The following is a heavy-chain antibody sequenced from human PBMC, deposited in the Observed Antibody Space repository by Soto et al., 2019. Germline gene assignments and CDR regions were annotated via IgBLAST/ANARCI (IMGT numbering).Heavy chain of an antibody. CDR1: GYTFTSYY. V-gene: IGHV1-46*01. D-gene: IGHD2-15*01. CDR2: INHSGGST. CDR3: ARGGIGYCSGGSCFKGYYYYGMDV. Sequence: QVQLVQSGAEVKKPGASVKVSCKASGYTFTSYYMHWVRQAPGQGLEWMGIINHSGGSTSYAQKFQGRVTMTRDTSTSTVYMELSSLRSEDTAVYYCARGGIGYCSGGSCFKGYYYYGMDVWGQGTTVTVSS. J-gene: IGHJ6*02.